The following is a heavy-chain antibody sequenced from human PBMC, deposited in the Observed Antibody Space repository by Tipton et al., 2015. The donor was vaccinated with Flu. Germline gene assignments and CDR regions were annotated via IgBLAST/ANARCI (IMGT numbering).Heavy chain of an antibody. Sequence: LRLSCTVSGGSISSYYWSWIRQPAGKGLEWIGRIYTSGSTNYNPSLKSRVTTSVDTSKNQFSLKLSSVTAADTAVYYCARGKWLGVWGQGTTVTVSS. V-gene: IGHV4-4*07. J-gene: IGHJ6*02. D-gene: IGHD5-12*01. CDR3: ARGKWLGV. CDR1: GGSISSYY. CDR2: IYTSGST.